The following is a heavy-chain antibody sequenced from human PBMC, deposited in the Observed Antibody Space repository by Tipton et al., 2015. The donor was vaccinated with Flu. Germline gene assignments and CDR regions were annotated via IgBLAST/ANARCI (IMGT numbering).Heavy chain of an antibody. CDR2: INTDGSTT. V-gene: IGHV3-74*01. CDR3: ARISRLYEDSASLAFDM. CDR1: GFAFSGHW. D-gene: IGHD1-26*01. Sequence: SLRLSCVASGFAFSGHWMHWVRQVPGKGLVWLSRINTDGSTTNYADSVEGRFTISRDNAKKTLYLDMNSLRAEDAAVYYCARISRLYEDSASLAFDMWGQGTVVTVSS. J-gene: IGHJ3*02.